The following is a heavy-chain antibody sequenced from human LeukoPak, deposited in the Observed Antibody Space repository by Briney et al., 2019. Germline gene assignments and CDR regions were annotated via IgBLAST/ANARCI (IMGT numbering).Heavy chain of an antibody. CDR1: GFTFSSYW. V-gene: IGHV3-7*04. J-gene: IGHJ4*02. D-gene: IGHD1-1*01. CDR2: IKQDGSEK. CDR3: ARGTTITGYYFDY. Sequence: GGSLRLSCAVSGFTFSSYWMNWVRQAPGKGLEWVANIKQDGSEKYYVDSVKGRFTISRDNAKNSLYLQMNSLRAEDTAVYYCARGTTITGYYFDYWGQGTLVTVSS.